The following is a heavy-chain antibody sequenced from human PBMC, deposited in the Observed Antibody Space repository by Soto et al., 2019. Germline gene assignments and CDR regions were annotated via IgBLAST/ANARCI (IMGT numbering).Heavy chain of an antibody. CDR2: ISASGGST. V-gene: IGHV3-23*01. CDR3: AKGPLGSGYDLDS. J-gene: IGHJ4*02. D-gene: IGHD5-12*01. CDR1: GFTFSNYV. Sequence: EVQLLDSGGGLVQPGGSLRLSCAASGFTFSNYVMNWVRQASGKGLDWVSAISASGGSTYYADSVKGRFTISRDNSKNTLYLQMSSLRAEDTAVYYCAKGPLGSGYDLDSWGQGTLVTVSS.